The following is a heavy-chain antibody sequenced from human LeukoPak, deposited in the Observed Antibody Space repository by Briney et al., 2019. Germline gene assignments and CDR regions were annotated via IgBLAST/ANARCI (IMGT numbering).Heavy chain of an antibody. J-gene: IGHJ4*02. Sequence: GGSLRLSCAASGFTFDDYAMHWVRQAPGKGLEWVSLISWDGGSTYYADSVKGRFTISRDSSKNSLYLQMNSLRAEDTALYYCAKGTGLAAAGWFDYWGQGTLVTVSS. CDR2: ISWDGGST. CDR1: GFTFDDYA. V-gene: IGHV3-43D*03. CDR3: AKGTGLAAAGWFDY. D-gene: IGHD6-13*01.